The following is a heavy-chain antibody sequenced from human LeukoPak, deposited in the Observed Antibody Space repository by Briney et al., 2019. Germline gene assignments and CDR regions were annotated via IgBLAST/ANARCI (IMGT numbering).Heavy chain of an antibody. V-gene: IGHV3-21*01. CDR3: ARDKGGNGLRGINWFDP. J-gene: IGHJ5*02. CDR2: ISSSSSYI. Sequence: GGSLRLSCAASGFTFSSYSMNWVRQAPGKGLEWASSISSSSSYIYYADSVKGRFTISRDNAKNSLYLQMNSLRAEDTAVYYCARDKGGNGLRGINWFDPWGQGTLVTVSS. CDR1: GFTFSSYS. D-gene: IGHD4-23*01.